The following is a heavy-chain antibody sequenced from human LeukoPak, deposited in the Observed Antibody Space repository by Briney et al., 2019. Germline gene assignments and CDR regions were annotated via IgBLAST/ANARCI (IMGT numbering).Heavy chain of an antibody. Sequence: GGSLRLSCAASGFTVSTNYMSWVRQAPGKKLEWVSDIYSDGSTFYADSVKGRFTISRDNSKNTLYLQMNSLRAEDTAMYYCARLLGESTIYDLWGQGTLVTVSS. CDR2: IYSDGST. CDR3: ARLLGESTIYDL. CDR1: GFTVSTNY. J-gene: IGHJ5*02. D-gene: IGHD3-16*01. V-gene: IGHV3-53*01.